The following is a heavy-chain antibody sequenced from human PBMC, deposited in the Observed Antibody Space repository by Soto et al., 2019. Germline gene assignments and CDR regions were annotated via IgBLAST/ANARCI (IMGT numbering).Heavy chain of an antibody. D-gene: IGHD2-8*01. V-gene: IGHV3-9*01. CDR2: ISWNSGSI. CDR3: ARVNSLCTNGVCSLGY. J-gene: IGHJ4*02. CDR1: GFTFDDYA. Sequence: GGSLRLSCAASGFTFDDYAMHWVRQAPGKGLEWVSGISWNSGSIGYADSVKGRFTISRDNAKNSLYLQMNSLRAEDTAVYYCARVNSLCTNGVCSLGYWGQGTLVTVSS.